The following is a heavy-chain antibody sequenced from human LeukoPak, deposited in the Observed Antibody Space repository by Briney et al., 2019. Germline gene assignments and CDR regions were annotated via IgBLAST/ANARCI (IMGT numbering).Heavy chain of an antibody. CDR3: ARAGYCTNVVCHPEADWFDP. J-gene: IGHJ5*02. CDR2: ISTYNGNT. D-gene: IGHD2-8*01. Sequence: ASVKVSCKASGYTFTSYGLTWVRQAPGQGLEWMGWISTYNGNTNSAQKLQGRVTMTTDTSTSTAYMELRSLRSDDTAIYYCARAGYCTNVVCHPEADWFDPWGQGTLVTVSS. CDR1: GYTFTSYG. V-gene: IGHV1-18*01.